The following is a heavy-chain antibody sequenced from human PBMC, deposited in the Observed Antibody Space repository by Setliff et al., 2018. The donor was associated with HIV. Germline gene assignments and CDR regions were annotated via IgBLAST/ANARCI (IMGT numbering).Heavy chain of an antibody. J-gene: IGHJ5*02. D-gene: IGHD3-3*01. V-gene: IGHV3-23*01. CDR2: ISGSGDST. CDR3: AKAQWLLSHWGFDP. Sequence: QSGGSLRLSCAASGFTFSSYAITWVRQAPGKGLEWVSAISGSGDSTFYADSVQGRFTISRGNSKNTLYLQMNSLRAEDTAVYYCAKAQWLLSHWGFDPWGQGTLGTVST. CDR1: GFTFSSYA.